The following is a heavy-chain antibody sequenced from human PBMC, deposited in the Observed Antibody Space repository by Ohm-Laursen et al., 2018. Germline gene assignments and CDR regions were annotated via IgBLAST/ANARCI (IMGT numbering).Heavy chain of an antibody. D-gene: IGHD2-8*02. CDR1: GFTFSSSG. J-gene: IGHJ4*02. CDR2: ISPSSNTM. V-gene: IGHV3-48*04. Sequence: SLRLSCAASGFTFSSSGMIWVRQAPGKGLDWVSYISPSSNTMYYADSVKGRFTISRDNAKNSLYLQMNSLRAEDTAVYYCARHGRWCFDSWGQGTLVTVSS. CDR3: ARHGRWCFDS.